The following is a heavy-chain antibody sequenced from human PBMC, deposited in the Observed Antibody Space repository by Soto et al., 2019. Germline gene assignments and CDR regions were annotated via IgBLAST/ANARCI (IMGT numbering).Heavy chain of an antibody. J-gene: IGHJ3*02. Sequence: QVQLVESGGGVVQPGRSLRLSCAASGFTFSSYGMHWVRQAPGKGLEWVAVISDDGSNKYYADSVKGRFTISRDNSKNTLYLQMNSLRAEDTAVYYCAKDLGHGGRGAFDIWGQGTMVTVSS. CDR1: GFTFSSYG. V-gene: IGHV3-30*18. CDR3: AKDLGHGGRGAFDI. D-gene: IGHD7-27*01. CDR2: ISDDGSNK.